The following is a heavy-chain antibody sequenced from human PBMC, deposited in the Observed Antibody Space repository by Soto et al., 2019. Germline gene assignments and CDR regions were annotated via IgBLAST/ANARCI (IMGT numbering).Heavy chain of an antibody. D-gene: IGHD3-22*01. Sequence: GGSLRLSCTASGFTFGDYAMSWFRQAPGKGLEWVGFIRSKAYGGTTEYAASVKGRFTISRDDSKSIAYLQMNSLKTEDTAVYYCTRGNYYDSSGYYMSAFDIWGQGTKVTVSS. CDR2: IRSKAYGGTT. CDR1: GFTFGDYA. V-gene: IGHV3-49*03. CDR3: TRGNYYDSSGYYMSAFDI. J-gene: IGHJ3*02.